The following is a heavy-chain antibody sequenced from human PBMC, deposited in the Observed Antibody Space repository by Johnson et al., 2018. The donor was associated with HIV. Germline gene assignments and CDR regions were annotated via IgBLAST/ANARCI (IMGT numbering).Heavy chain of an antibody. J-gene: IGHJ3*02. D-gene: IGHD5-18*01. CDR3: ASHLLGYSYGLDAFDI. CDR1: GFTFSTFW. Sequence: EVQLVESGGGLVQPGGSLSLSCAASGFTFSTFWMSWVRQAPGKGLEWVANIKQDGSEKYYVDSVKGRFIISRDNAKNSLYLQMNSLRAEDTAVYYCASHLLGYSYGLDAFDIWGQGTMVTVSS. CDR2: IKQDGSEK. V-gene: IGHV3-7*02.